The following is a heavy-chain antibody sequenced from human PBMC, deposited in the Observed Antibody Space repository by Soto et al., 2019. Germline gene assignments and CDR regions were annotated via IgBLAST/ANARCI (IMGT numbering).Heavy chain of an antibody. D-gene: IGHD4-17*01. J-gene: IGHJ2*01. V-gene: IGHV4-39*01. Sequence: QLQLQESGPGLVKPSETLSLTCTVSGGSISSSSYYWGWIRQPPGKGLEWIGSIYYSGSTYYNPSIKSRVTISVDTSKNQFSLKLSSVTAADTAVYYCARRTTVTSLTWYFDLWGRGTLVTVSS. CDR1: GGSISSSSYY. CDR3: ARRTTVTSLTWYFDL. CDR2: IYYSGST.